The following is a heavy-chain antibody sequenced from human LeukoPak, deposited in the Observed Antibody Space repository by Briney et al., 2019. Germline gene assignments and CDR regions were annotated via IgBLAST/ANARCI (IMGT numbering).Heavy chain of an antibody. D-gene: IGHD6-6*01. V-gene: IGHV1-2*04. CDR2: INPNSGGT. CDR3: ARDLAARPRSYYYYGMDV. Sequence: ASVKVSCKASGYTFTGYYMHWVRQAPGQGLEWMGWINPNSGGTNYAQKFQGWVTMTRDTSISTAYMELSRLRSDDTAVYYCARDLAARPRSYYYYGMDVWGQGTTVTVSS. CDR1: GYTFTGYY. J-gene: IGHJ6*02.